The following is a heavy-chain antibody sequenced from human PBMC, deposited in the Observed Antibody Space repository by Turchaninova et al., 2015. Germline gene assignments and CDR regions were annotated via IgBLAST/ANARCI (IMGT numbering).Heavy chain of an antibody. CDR2: TYYRSKWYN. CDR1: GDSVSNNSTA. CDR3: ARGPTY. Sequence: GKPSQTLSLTCAISGDSVSNNSTAWHWIRQSPSRGLEWLVRTYYRSKWYNDYAVSMKSRITINPDTSKNQFSLQLNSVTPEDTAVYYCARGPTYWGQGTLVTVSS. J-gene: IGHJ4*02. V-gene: IGHV6-1*01.